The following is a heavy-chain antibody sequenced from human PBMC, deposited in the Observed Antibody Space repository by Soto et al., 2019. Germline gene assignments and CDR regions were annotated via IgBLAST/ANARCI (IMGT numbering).Heavy chain of an antibody. CDR3: ARGSYYDFWSGYSPPRQYMDV. CDR2: IYYSGST. V-gene: IGHV4-31*03. D-gene: IGHD3-3*01. CDR1: GGSISSGGYY. J-gene: IGHJ6*03. Sequence: PSETLSLTCTVSGGSISSGGYYWSWIRQHPGKGLEWIGYIYYSGSTYYNPSLKSRVTISVDTSKNQFSLKLSSVTAADTAVYYCARGSYYDFWSGYSPPRQYMDVWGKGTTVTVSS.